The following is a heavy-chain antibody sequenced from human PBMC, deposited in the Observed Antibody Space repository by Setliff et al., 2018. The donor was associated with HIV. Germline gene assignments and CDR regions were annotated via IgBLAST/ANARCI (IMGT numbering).Heavy chain of an antibody. CDR1: GGSLISGSNY. J-gene: IGHJ3*02. Sequence: SETLSLTCTVSGGSLISGSNYWSWIRQPAGKGLEWIGRIYTSGSTNYNPSLKSRVTMSVDTSKNQFSLNLNSVTAADTAVYYCVRGPHTSSWYGGYAFDIWGQGTMVTV. CDR2: IYTSGST. V-gene: IGHV4-61*02. D-gene: IGHD6-13*01. CDR3: VRGPHTSSWYGGYAFDI.